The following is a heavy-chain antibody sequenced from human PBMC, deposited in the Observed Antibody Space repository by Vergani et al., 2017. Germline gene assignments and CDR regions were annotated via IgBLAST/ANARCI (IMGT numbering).Heavy chain of an antibody. J-gene: IGHJ4*02. Sequence: EVQLVESGGGLVQPGRSLILSCAASGFTFDDYAMHWVRQAPGKGLEWVSGISWKSGSTGYADSVKGRFPISRDKAKNSLYLQMNSLRAEDTALYYCAKGDGASYSYFTFLDYWGQGTLVTVSS. D-gene: IGHD5-18*01. CDR2: ISWKSGST. V-gene: IGHV3-9*01. CDR3: AKGDGASYSYFTFLDY. CDR1: GFTFDDYA.